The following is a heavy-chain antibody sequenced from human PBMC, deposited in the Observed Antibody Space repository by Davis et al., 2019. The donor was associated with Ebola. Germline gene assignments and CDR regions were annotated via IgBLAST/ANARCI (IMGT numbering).Heavy chain of an antibody. D-gene: IGHD6-13*01. V-gene: IGHV1-18*01. CDR1: RYTFTSYG. CDR2: ISADNGNT. Sequence: ASVHVSRMASRYTFTSYGISWVRQAPGQGLVWMGWISADNGNTNYAQKLQGRVTMTTDTSTSTAYMELRSLRSDDTAVYYCARDAYSSSWWGYWGQGTLVTVSS. CDR3: ARDAYSSSWWGY. J-gene: IGHJ4*02.